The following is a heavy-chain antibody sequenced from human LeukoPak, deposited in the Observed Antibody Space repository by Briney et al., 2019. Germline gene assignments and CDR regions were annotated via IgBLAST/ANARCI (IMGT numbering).Heavy chain of an antibody. CDR1: GFTFSSYA. D-gene: IGHD3-22*01. J-gene: IGHJ4*02. CDR2: IRSKAYGGIT. V-gene: IGHV3-49*04. CDR3: TRDPLVRDSSGD. Sequence: GGSLRLSCAASGFTFSSYAMSWVRQAPGKGLEWVGFIRSKAYGGITEYAASVKGRFTISRDDSKSIAYLQMNSLKTEDTAVYYCTRDPLVRDSSGDWGQGTLVTVSS.